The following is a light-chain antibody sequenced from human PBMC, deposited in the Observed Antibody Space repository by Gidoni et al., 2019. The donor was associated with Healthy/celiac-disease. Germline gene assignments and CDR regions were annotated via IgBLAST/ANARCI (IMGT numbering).Light chain of an antibody. V-gene: IGKV3-15*01. CDR1: QSVSSN. Sequence: EIVMTPSPATLSVSHGERATLSCRASQSVSSNLAWYQQKPGQAPRPLIYGASTRATGIPARFSGSGSGTEFTLTISSLQSEDFAVYYCQQYNNWPPVTFGGGTKVEIK. J-gene: IGKJ4*01. CDR2: GAS. CDR3: QQYNNWPPVT.